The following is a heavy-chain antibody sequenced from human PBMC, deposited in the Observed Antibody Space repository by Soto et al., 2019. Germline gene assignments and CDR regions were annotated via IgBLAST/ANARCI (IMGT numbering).Heavy chain of an antibody. D-gene: IGHD3-9*01. CDR2: MNPNSGNT. J-gene: IGHJ6*02. Sequence: ASVKVSCKASGYTFTSYDINWVRQATGQGLEWMGWMNPNSGNTGYAQKFQGRVTMTRNTSISTAYMELSSLRSEDTAVYYCARGSIFTGCQSRRHHYGMLFRGPALTVTI. CDR3: ARGSIFTGCQSRRHHYGMLF. V-gene: IGHV1-8*01. CDR1: GYTFTSYD.